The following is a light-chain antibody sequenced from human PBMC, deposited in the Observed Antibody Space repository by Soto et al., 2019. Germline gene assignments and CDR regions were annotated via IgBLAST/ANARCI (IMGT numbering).Light chain of an antibody. CDR3: AAWDDSLNARGV. J-gene: IGLJ3*02. Sequence: QSVLTQPPSASGTPGQRVTISCSGSRSNIGNNAVSWYQQLPGTAPKLLIYNNNQRPSGVPDRFSGSKSGTSASLAISGHQYEDEADNYCAAWDDSLNARGVFGGGTKLTVL. CDR2: NNN. V-gene: IGLV1-44*01. CDR1: RSNIGNNA.